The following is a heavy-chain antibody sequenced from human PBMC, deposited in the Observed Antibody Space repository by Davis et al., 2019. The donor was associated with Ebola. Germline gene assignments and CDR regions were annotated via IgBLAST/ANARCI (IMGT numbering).Heavy chain of an antibody. CDR2: IKGVNGKT. V-gene: IGHV1-3*01. J-gene: IGHJ4*02. D-gene: IGHD3-10*02. CDR3: ARDLEANIGDVGTPMF. Sequence: AALVKVSCKASGYSFTNYAMQWVRQAPGQSLEWIGWIKGVNGKTKYSQKFQGRVTLTRDTSATIGYMQLSGLKSEDTAVYYCARDLEANIGDVGTPMFWGQGTLVSVSS. CDR1: GYSFTNYA.